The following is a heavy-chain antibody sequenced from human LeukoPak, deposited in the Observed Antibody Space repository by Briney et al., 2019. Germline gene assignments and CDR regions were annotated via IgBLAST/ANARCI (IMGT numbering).Heavy chain of an antibody. V-gene: IGHV1-69*04. Sequence: SVKVSCKASGYTFTSYGISWVRQAPGQGLEWMGRIIPILGIANYAQKFQGRVTITADKSTSTAYMELSSLRSEDTAVYYCARDLAVAGRGDYWGQGTLVTVSS. D-gene: IGHD6-19*01. CDR2: IIPILGIA. J-gene: IGHJ4*02. CDR3: ARDLAVAGRGDY. CDR1: GYTFTSYG.